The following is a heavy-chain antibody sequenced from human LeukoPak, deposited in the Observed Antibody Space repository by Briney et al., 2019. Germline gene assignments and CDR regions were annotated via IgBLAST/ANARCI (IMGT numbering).Heavy chain of an antibody. J-gene: IGHJ2*01. CDR2: INHSGST. CDR3: ARVSGWGYFDL. D-gene: IGHD6-19*01. CDR1: GGPFSGYY. Sequence: SETLSLTCAVYGGPFSGYYWSWIRQPPGKGLEWIGEINHSGSTNYNPSLKSRVTISVDTSKNQFSLKLSSVTAADTAVYYCARVSGWGYFDLWGRGTLVTVSS. V-gene: IGHV4-34*01.